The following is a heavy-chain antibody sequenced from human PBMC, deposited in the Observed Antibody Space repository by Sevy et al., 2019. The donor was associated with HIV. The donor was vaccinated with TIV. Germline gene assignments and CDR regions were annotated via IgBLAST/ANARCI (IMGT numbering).Heavy chain of an antibody. J-gene: IGHJ4*02. CDR1: GYTFTSYG. CDR2: ISAYNGNT. V-gene: IGHV1-18*01. Sequence: ASVKVSCKASGYTFTSYGISWVRQAPGQGLEWMGWISAYNGNTNYAQKLQGRVTMTTDTSTSTAYMELRSLRSDDTAVYYCARDRVWETTVINPYYFDYWGQGTLVTVSS. CDR3: ARDRVWETTVINPYYFDY. D-gene: IGHD4-17*01.